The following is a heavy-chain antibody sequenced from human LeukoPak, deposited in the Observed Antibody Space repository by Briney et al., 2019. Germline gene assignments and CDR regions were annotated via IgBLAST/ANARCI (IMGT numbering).Heavy chain of an antibody. J-gene: IGHJ5*02. D-gene: IGHD1-26*01. V-gene: IGHV7-4-1*02. CDR1: GYTFTAYA. CDR2: INTNTGNP. Sequence: GASVKVSCKASGYTFTAYAMIWVRQAPGQGLEWMGWINTNTGNPTYAQGLTGRFVFSLDTSVSTAYLQISSLKAEDTAVYYCSRGFRGNWFDPWGQGTLVTVSS. CDR3: SRGFRGNWFDP.